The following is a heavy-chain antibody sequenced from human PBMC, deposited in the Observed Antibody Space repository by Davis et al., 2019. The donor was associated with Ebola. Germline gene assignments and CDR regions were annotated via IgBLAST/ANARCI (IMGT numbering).Heavy chain of an antibody. CDR3: AREGWTFSNSWFAD. V-gene: IGHV1-18*04. CDR2: ISAYNGNT. J-gene: IGHJ4*02. D-gene: IGHD2/OR15-2a*01. CDR1: GYTFTSYG. Sequence: ASVKVSCKASGYTFTSYGISWVRQAPGQGLEWMGWISAYNGNTNYAQKLQGRVTMTTDTSTSTAYMELRSLRSDDTAVYYCAREGWTFSNSWFADWGQGTLVTVSS.